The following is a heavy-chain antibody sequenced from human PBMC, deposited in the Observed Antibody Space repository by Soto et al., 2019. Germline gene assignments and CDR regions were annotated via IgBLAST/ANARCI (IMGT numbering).Heavy chain of an antibody. V-gene: IGHV1-46*01. D-gene: IGHD6-19*01. CDR3: ATYYCAREGSSGWPFDY. CDR1: GFTFTSYC. CDR2: INPSGGGT. Sequence: ASVKVSCKPSGFTFTSYCMHWVRQAPGQGLEWMGIINPSGGGTSYAQKFQGRVTMTRDTSTSTAYMEMSSLRYEDTAMYYCATYYCAREGSSGWPFDYWGQGALVTVSS. J-gene: IGHJ4*02.